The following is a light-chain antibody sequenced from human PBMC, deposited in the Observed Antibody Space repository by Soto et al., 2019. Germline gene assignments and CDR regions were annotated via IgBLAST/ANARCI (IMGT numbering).Light chain of an antibody. CDR2: DAS. CDR1: QDISNY. CDR3: QQYDNLPLT. V-gene: IGKV1-33*01. Sequence: DIQMTQSPSSLSASVGARVTITCQASQDISNYLNWYQQKPGKAPKLLIYDASNLETGVPSRFSGSGSGTDFTFTISSLQPEDSATYDGQQYDNLPLTFGGGTKVDIK. J-gene: IGKJ4*01.